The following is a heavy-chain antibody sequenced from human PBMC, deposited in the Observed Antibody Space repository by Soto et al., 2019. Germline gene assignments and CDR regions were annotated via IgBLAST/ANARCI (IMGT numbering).Heavy chain of an antibody. CDR2: FDPEDGET. CDR3: ATRPYSSSFAYYYYGMDV. V-gene: IGHV1-24*01. D-gene: IGHD6-6*01. J-gene: IGHJ6*02. CDR1: GYTLTELS. Sequence: ASVKVSCKVSGYTLTELSMHWVRQAPGKRLEWMGGFDPEDGETIYAQKFQGRVTMTEDTSTDTAYMELSSLRSEDTAVYYCATRPYSSSFAYYYYGMDVWGQGTTVTVSS.